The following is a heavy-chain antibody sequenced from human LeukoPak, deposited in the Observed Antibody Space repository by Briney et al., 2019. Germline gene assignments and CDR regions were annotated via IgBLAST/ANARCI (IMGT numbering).Heavy chain of an antibody. Sequence: SETLSLICTVSGGSISSYYWTWIRQPAGKGLEWIGRTHTSGSTNYNPSLKSRVTMSVDTSKNQFSLKLTSVTAADTAVYYCARDTYYYGSGTYYFNYWGQGTLVTVSS. V-gene: IGHV4-4*07. D-gene: IGHD3-10*01. J-gene: IGHJ4*02. CDR3: ARDTYYYGSGTYYFNY. CDR1: GGSISSYY. CDR2: THTSGST.